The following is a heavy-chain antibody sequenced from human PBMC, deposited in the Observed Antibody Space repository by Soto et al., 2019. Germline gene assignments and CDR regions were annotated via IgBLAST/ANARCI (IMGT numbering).Heavy chain of an antibody. CDR2: IIPIFGTA. CDR3: SRVPGLYSSAWYCDL. J-gene: IGHJ2*01. V-gene: IGHV1-69*01. Sequence: QVQLVQSGAEVKKPGSSVKVSCKASGGTFSSYAISWVRQAPGQGLEWMGGIIPIFGTANYAQKFQGRVTITADESTSTAYMELSSLRSEDTAVYYCSRVPGLYSSAWYCDLWRRGTLVTVSS. D-gene: IGHD3-16*02. CDR1: GGTFSSYA.